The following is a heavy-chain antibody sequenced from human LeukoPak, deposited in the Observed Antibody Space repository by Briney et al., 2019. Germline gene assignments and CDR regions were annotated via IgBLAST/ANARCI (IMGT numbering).Heavy chain of an antibody. CDR2: IYSGGST. CDR1: GFTVSSNY. Sequence: GGSLRLSCAASGFTVSSNYMSWVRQAPGKGLEWVSVIYSGGSTYYADSVKGRFTISRDNSKNTLYLQMNSLRAEDTAVYYCAREGSYPYFDYWGQGTLVTVSS. CDR3: AREGSYPYFDY. V-gene: IGHV3-53*01. J-gene: IGHJ4*02. D-gene: IGHD1-26*01.